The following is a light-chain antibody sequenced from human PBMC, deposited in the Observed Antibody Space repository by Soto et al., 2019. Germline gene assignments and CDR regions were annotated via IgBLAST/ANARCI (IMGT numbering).Light chain of an antibody. CDR2: GSS. V-gene: IGLV1-40*01. Sequence: QSVLTQPPSVSGAPGQRVTISCTGSSSNIGAGYDVHWYQQLPGTAPKLLIYGSSNRPSGAPDRFSGSKSGTSASLAITGLQAEDEADYYCSSYSSSATPYVFGTGTKVTVL. CDR1: SSNIGAGYD. CDR3: SSYSSSATPYV. J-gene: IGLJ1*01.